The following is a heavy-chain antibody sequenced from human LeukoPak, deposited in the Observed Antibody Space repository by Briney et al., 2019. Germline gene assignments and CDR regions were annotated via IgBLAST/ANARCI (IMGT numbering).Heavy chain of an antibody. CDR1: GFTVSSNY. D-gene: IGHD6-13*01. Sequence: GGSLRLSCAASGFTVSSNYMSWVRQAPGKGLEWVSVIYSGGSTYYADSVKGRFTISRGNSKNTLYLQMNSLRPEDSAVYYCARDRRSIAAADYYFDYWGQGTLVTVSS. J-gene: IGHJ4*02. CDR3: ARDRRSIAAADYYFDY. CDR2: IYSGGST. V-gene: IGHV3-66*02.